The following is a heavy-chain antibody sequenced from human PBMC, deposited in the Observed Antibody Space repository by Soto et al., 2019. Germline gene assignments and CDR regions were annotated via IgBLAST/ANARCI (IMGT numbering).Heavy chain of an antibody. D-gene: IGHD1-26*01. J-gene: IGHJ4*02. CDR1: DGSINNGDW. Sequence: QVQLQESGTGLVEPSGTLSLTCNVYDGSINNGDWCSWVRQPPGKGREWIGEVYHNGNTNYNASLKSRVTVSVDKSRIRFSLRLTSVTPADTAVYYCATRGIVGPIYWGQGTLVTVSS. CDR2: VYHNGNT. CDR3: ATRGIVGPIY. V-gene: IGHV4-4*02.